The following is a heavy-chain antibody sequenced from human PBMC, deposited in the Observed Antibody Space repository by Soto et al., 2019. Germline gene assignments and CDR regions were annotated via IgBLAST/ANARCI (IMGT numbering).Heavy chain of an antibody. CDR3: AKFFRDSYGSYTSFDC. J-gene: IGHJ4*02. CDR1: GFTFTSYA. V-gene: IGHV3-23*01. Sequence: GGSLRLSCVASGFTFTSYAMSWVRQAPGKGLEWVSGISGDGGSTYYADSVEGRFTISRDNSKKTLYLQMSSLRAEDTAVYYCAKFFRDSYGSYTSFDCWGQGTLVTVSS. CDR2: ISGDGGST. D-gene: IGHD5-18*01.